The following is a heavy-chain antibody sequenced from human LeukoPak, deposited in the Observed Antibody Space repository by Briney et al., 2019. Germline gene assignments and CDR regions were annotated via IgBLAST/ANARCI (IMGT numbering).Heavy chain of an antibody. V-gene: IGHV3-9*01. CDR2: ISWNSGSI. D-gene: IGHD3-16*01. CDR1: GFTFDDYA. Sequence: GGSLRLSCAASGFTFDDYAMHWVRQAPGKGLEWVSGISWNSGSIGYADSVKGRFTISRDNAKNSLYLQMNSLRAEDTASYYCAKVGQMGGVFDIWGQGTMVTVSS. CDR3: AKVGQMGGVFDI. J-gene: IGHJ3*02.